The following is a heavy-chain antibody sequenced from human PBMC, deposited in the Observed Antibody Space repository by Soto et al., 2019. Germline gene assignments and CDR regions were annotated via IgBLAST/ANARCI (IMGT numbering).Heavy chain of an antibody. CDR2: MNPNSGNT. CDR1: GYTFTSYD. V-gene: IGHV1-8*01. J-gene: IGHJ5*02. D-gene: IGHD5-12*01. Sequence: ASVKVSCKASGYTFTSYDINWVRQATGQGLEWMGWMNPNSGNTGYAQKFQGRVTMTRNTSISTAYMELSSLRSEDTAVYYCARGSYSGYAQIDWFDPWGQGTLVTVSS. CDR3: ARGSYSGYAQIDWFDP.